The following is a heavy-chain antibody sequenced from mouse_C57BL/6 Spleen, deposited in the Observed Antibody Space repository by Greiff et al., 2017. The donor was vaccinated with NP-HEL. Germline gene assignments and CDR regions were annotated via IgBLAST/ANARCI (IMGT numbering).Heavy chain of an antibody. J-gene: IGHJ1*03. D-gene: IGHD1-1*01. CDR3: ARTLLDYGSSYGYCEV. CDR1: GYTFTSYW. Sequence: QVQLQQPGAELVRPGTSVKLSCKASGYTFTSYWMHWVKQRPGQGLEWIGVIDPSDSYTNYNQKFKGKATLTVDTSSSTAYKELSSLTSEDSAVKYWARTLLDYGSSYGYCEVWGTGTTVTVSS. CDR2: IDPSDSYT. V-gene: IGHV1-59*01.